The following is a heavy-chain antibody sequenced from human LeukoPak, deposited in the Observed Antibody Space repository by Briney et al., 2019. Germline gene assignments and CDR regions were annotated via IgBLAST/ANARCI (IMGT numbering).Heavy chain of an antibody. V-gene: IGHV3-30-3*01. CDR2: ISYDGSNK. J-gene: IGHJ4*02. Sequence: PTGRSLRLSCAASGFTFSSYAMHWVRQAPGKGLEWVAVISYDGSNKYYADSVKGRFTISRDNSKNTLYLQMNSLRAEDTAVYYCARDARRYDFWSGYYHDYWGQGTLVTASS. CDR1: GFTFSSYA. CDR3: ARDARRYDFWSGYYHDY. D-gene: IGHD3-3*01.